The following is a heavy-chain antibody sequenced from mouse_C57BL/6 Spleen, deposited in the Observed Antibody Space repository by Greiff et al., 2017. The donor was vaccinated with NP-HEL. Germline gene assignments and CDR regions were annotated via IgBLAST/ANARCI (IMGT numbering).Heavy chain of an antibody. V-gene: IGHV5-4*01. CDR2: ISDGGSYT. CDR1: GFTFSSYA. CDR3: ARDRGTTTLYYFDY. D-gene: IGHD1-1*01. Sequence: EVQLVESGGGLVKPGGSLKLSCAASGFTFSSYAMSWVRQTPEKRLEWVATISDGGSYTYYPDNVKGRFTISRDNAKNNLYLQMSHLKSEDTAMYYCARDRGTTTLYYFDYWGQGTTLTVSS. J-gene: IGHJ2*01.